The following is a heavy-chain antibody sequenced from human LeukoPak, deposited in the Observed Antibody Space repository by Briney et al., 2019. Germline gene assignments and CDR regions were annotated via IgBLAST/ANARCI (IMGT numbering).Heavy chain of an antibody. V-gene: IGHV4-39*07. CDR3: ARGDYGDYAQFDP. CDR1: GGSISSSRDY. J-gene: IGHJ5*02. Sequence: SETLSLTCTVSGGSISSSRDYWGWIRQPPGKGLEWIGSIYHSGSTYYNPSLKSRVTISVDTSKNQFSLKLSSVTAADTAVYYCARGDYGDYAQFDPWGQGTLVTVSS. CDR2: IYHSGST. D-gene: IGHD4-17*01.